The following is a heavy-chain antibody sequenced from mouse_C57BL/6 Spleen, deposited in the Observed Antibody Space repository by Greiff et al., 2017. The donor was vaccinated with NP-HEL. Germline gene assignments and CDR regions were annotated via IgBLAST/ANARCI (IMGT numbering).Heavy chain of an antibody. Sequence: QVQLQQPGAELVMPGASVKLSCKASGYTFTSYWMHWVKQRPGQGLEWIGEIDPSDSYTNYNQKFKGKSTLTVDKSSSTAYMQLSSLTSEDSAVYYCARYDYGYYFDYWGQGTTLTVSS. J-gene: IGHJ2*01. V-gene: IGHV1-69*01. CDR2: IDPSDSYT. CDR1: GYTFTSYW. D-gene: IGHD1-1*01. CDR3: ARYDYGYYFDY.